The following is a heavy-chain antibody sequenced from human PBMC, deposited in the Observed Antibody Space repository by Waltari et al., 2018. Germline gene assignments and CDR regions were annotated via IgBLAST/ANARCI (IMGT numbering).Heavy chain of an antibody. V-gene: IGHV4-39*01. CDR3: ARGSYYDSSGYYSYYYYGMDV. CDR1: GGSISSSSYS. J-gene: IGHJ6*02. D-gene: IGHD3-22*01. CDR2: IYYSGST. Sequence: QLQLQESGPGLVKPSETLSRTCTVSGGSISSSSYSWGWIRQPPGTGRKWIGSIYYSGSTYYNPSLKSRVTISVDTSKNQFSLKLSSVTAADTAVYYCARGSYYDSSGYYSYYYYGMDVWGQGTTVTVSS.